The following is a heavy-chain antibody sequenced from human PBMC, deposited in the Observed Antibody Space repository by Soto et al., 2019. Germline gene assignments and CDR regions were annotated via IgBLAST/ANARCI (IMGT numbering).Heavy chain of an antibody. CDR2: IIGSGDST. CDR3: VKDRAFRTVAGTDH. V-gene: IGHV3-23*01. D-gene: IGHD6-19*01. CDR1: GFTFRSYG. J-gene: IGHJ4*02. Sequence: EVLLLESGGGLVQPGGSLRLSCVTSGFTFRSYGMNWVRQAPGGGLEWVANIIGSGDSTSYADSVKGRFTISRDNSQNTLFLQMDRLRVDDTDTYYCVKDRAFRTVAGTDHWGQGALVTVSS.